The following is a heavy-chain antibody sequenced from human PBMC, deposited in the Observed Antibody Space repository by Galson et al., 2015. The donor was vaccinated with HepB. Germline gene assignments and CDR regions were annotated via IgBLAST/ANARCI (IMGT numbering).Heavy chain of an antibody. V-gene: IGHV3-21*01. Sequence: SLRLSCAASGFTFSSYSMNWVRQAPGKGLEWVSSISSSSSYIYYADSVKGRFTISRDNAKNSLYLQMNSLRAEDTAVYYCARDRGHDIVVVPADDPWGQGTLVTVSS. CDR3: ARDRGHDIVVVPADDP. J-gene: IGHJ5*02. CDR1: GFTFSSYS. CDR2: ISSSSSYI. D-gene: IGHD2-2*01.